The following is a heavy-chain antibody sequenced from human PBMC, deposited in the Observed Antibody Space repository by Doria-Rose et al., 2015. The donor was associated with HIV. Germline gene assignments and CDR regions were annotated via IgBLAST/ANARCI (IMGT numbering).Heavy chain of an antibody. CDR3: ARIKSSRWYHKYYFDF. Sequence: QVTLKESGPVLVKPTETLTLTRTVSGVSLSSPGMGVSWIRQPPGKALEWLANIFSDDERSYKTSLKSRLTISRGTSKSQLVLTMTDMDPVDTATYYCARIKSSRWYHKYYFDFWGQGTLVIVSA. CDR1: GVSLSSPGMG. V-gene: IGHV2-26*01. D-gene: IGHD6-13*01. CDR2: IFSDDER. J-gene: IGHJ4*02.